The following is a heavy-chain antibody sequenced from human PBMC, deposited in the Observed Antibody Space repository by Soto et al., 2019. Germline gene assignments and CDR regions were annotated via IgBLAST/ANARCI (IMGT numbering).Heavy chain of an antibody. CDR3: AAGSSSIAAIWTGYYYYYGMDV. Sequence: GASVKVSCKAPGFTFTSSAVQWVRQARGQRLEWIGWIVVGSGNTNYAQKFQERVTITRDMSTSTAYMELSSLRSEDTAVYYCAAGSSSIAAIWTGYYYYYGMDVWGQGTTVTV. CDR2: IVVGSGNT. CDR1: GFTFTSSA. D-gene: IGHD6-6*01. J-gene: IGHJ6*02. V-gene: IGHV1-58*01.